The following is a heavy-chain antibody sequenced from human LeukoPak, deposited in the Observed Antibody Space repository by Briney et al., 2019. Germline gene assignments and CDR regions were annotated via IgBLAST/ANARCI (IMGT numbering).Heavy chain of an antibody. D-gene: IGHD3-3*01. CDR3: ARVLRSGYSNFDY. J-gene: IGHJ4*02. Sequence: GGSLRLSCAASGFTFSDYYMSWIRQAPGKGLEWVSHISSSGSTIYYADSVKGRFTISRDNAKNSLYLQMNSLRAEDTAVYYCARVLRSGYSNFDYWGQGTLVTVSS. V-gene: IGHV3-11*01. CDR1: GFTFSDYY. CDR2: ISSSGSTI.